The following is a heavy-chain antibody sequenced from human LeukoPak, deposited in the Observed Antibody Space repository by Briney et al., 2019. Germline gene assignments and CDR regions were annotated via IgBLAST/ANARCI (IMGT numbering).Heavy chain of an antibody. CDR3: ARDTMVRGVSRYYYYMDV. CDR2: IYCSGST. Sequence: PSETLSLTCTVSGGSISSYYWSWIRQPPGKGLEWIGYIYCSGSTNYNPSLKSRVTTSVDTSKNQFSLKLSSVTAADTAVYYCARDTMVRGVSRYYYYMDVWGKGTTVTVSS. D-gene: IGHD3-10*01. V-gene: IGHV4-59*01. J-gene: IGHJ6*03. CDR1: GGSISSYY.